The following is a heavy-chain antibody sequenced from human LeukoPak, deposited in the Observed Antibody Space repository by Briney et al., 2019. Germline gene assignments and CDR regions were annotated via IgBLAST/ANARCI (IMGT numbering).Heavy chain of an antibody. CDR1: GDSVSSNSAA. J-gene: IGHJ5*02. Sequence: SQTLSLTCAISGDSVSSNSAAWNWIRQSPSRGLEWLGRIYYRSKSKWYNDYAVSVESRITINPDTSKNQFSLHLNSVTPEDTAVYYCAGVNVGSAIFEPNWFDPWGQGTLVTASS. V-gene: IGHV6-1*01. CDR3: AGVNVGSAIFEPNWFDP. CDR2: IYYRSKSKWYN. D-gene: IGHD3-3*01.